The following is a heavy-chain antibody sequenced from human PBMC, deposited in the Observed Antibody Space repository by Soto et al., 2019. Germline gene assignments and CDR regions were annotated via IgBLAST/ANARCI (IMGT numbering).Heavy chain of an antibody. V-gene: IGHV3-30*18. Sequence: PGGSLRLSCAASGFTFSSYGMHWVRQAPGEGLEWVAVISYDGSNKYYADSVKGRFTISRDNSKNTLYLQMNSLRAEDTAVYYCAKESGSLGFDPWGQGTLVTVSS. J-gene: IGHJ5*02. CDR1: GFTFSSYG. D-gene: IGHD3-3*01. CDR2: ISYDGSNK. CDR3: AKESGSLGFDP.